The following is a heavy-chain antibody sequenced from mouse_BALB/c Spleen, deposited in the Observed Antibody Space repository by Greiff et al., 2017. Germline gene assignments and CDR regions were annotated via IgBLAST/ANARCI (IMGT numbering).Heavy chain of an antibody. Sequence: QVHVKQSGAELVRPGTSVKISCKASGYTFTNYWLGWVKQRPGHGLEWIGDIYPGGGYTNYNEKFKGKATLTADTSSSTAYMQLSSLTSEDSAVYFCARERYDGRYYAMDYWGQGTSVTVSS. CDR1: GYTFTNYW. CDR2: IYPGGGYT. D-gene: IGHD2-14*01. J-gene: IGHJ4*01. V-gene: IGHV1-63*02. CDR3: ARERYDGRYYAMDY.